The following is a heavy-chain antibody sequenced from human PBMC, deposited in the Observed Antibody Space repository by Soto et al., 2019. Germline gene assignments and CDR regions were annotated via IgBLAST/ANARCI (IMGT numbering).Heavy chain of an antibody. CDR2: ISGSGGST. J-gene: IGHJ5*02. V-gene: IGHV3-23*01. CDR3: AKDHRWLSYNWFDP. Sequence: GGSLRLSCAASGFTCSSYAMSWVRQAPGKGLEWVSAISGSGGSTYYADSVKGRFTISRDNSKNTLYLQMNSLRAEDTAVYYCAKDHRWLSYNWFDPWGQGTLVTVSS. CDR1: GFTCSSYA. D-gene: IGHD3-22*01.